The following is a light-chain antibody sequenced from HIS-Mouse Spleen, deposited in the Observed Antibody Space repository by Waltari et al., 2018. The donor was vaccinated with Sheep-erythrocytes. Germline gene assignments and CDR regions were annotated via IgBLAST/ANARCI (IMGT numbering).Light chain of an antibody. CDR1: SPNIGAGYD. J-gene: IGLJ2*01. CDR3: QSYDSSLSGYVV. CDR2: GNS. V-gene: IGLV1-40*01. Sequence: QSVLTQPPSVSGAPGQRVTIPCTGSSPNIGAGYDVHWYQQLPGTAPKLLSYGNSNRPSGVPDRFSGSKSGTSASLAITGLQAEDEADYYCQSYDSSLSGYVVFGGGTKLTVL.